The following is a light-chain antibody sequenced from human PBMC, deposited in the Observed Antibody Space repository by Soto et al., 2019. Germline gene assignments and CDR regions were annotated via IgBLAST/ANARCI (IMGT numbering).Light chain of an antibody. CDR2: DAS. CDR1: QSVSSY. J-gene: IGKJ3*01. V-gene: IGKV3-11*01. CDR3: QQRSNWRFT. Sequence: EIVLTQSPATLSLSPGERATLSCRASQSVSSYLAWYQQKPGQAPRLLIYDASNRATGIPARFSGSGSGTDFTLTISSREPEDFAVYYCQQRSNWRFTFGPGTKVDMK.